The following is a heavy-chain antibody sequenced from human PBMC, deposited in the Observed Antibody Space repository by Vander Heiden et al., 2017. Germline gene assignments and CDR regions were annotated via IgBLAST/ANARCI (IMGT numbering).Heavy chain of an antibody. V-gene: IGHV4-31*03. J-gene: IGHJ6*02. D-gene: IGHD3-10*01. CDR2: IYYSGST. Sequence: QVQLQESGPGLVKPSQTLSLTCTVSGGPISSGGYYWSWIRQHPGKGLEWIGYIYYSGSTYYNPSLKSRVTISVDTSKNQFSLKLSSVTAADTAVYYCARDPAAGPKDYYYYGMDVWGQGTTVTVSS. CDR1: GGPISSGGYY. CDR3: ARDPAAGPKDYYYYGMDV.